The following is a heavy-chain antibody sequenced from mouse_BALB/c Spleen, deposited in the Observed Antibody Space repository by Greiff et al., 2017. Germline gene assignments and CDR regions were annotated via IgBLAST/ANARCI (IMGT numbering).Heavy chain of an antibody. J-gene: IGHJ3*01. CDR3: ARESGSSFPFAY. CDR2: IWAGGST. CDR1: GFSLTSYG. V-gene: IGHV2-9*02. Sequence: QVQLKESGPGLVAPSQSLSITCTVSGFSLTSYGVHWVRQPPGKGLEWLGVIWAGGSTNYNSALMSRLSISKDNSKSQVFLKMNSLQTDDTAMYYCARESGSSFPFAYWGQGTLVTVSA. D-gene: IGHD1-1*01.